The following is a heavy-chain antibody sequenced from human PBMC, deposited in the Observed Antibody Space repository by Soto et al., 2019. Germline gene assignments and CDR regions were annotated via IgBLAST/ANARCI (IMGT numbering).Heavy chain of an antibody. D-gene: IGHD3-3*01. J-gene: IGHJ4*02. CDR3: TRPNYDFWSGFV. CDR1: GFTISSYA. V-gene: IGHV3-49*04. CDR2: IRSKAYGGTT. Sequence: GALRLSCVASGFTISSYAISWVRQAPGEGLEWVGFIRSKAYGGTTEYAASVKGRFTISRDDSKSIAYLQMNSLKTEDTAVYYCTRPNYDFWSGFVWGQGTLVTVSS.